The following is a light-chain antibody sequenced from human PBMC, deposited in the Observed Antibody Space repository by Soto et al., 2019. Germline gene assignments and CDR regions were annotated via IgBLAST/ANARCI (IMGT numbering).Light chain of an antibody. CDR2: VNSDGSH. Sequence: QSALTQSPSASASLGASVKLTCTLSSGQRKYAIAWHQQKPEKGPRYLMRVNSDGSHIRGDGIPDRFSGSSSGTERYLTISSLQSEDEADYYCQTWGTGIQVFGTGTKVTVL. CDR1: SGQRKYA. V-gene: IGLV4-69*01. CDR3: QTWGTGIQV. J-gene: IGLJ1*01.